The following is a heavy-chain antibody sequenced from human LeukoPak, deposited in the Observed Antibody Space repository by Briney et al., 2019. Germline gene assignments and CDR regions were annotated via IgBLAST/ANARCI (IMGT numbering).Heavy chain of an antibody. CDR2: ISWNSGSI. CDR3: AKDALGISDYFDY. Sequence: GRSLRLSCAASGFTFDDYAMHWVRQAPGKGLEWVSGISWNSGSIGYADSVKGRFTISRDNAKNSLYLQMNSLRAEDTALYYCAKDALGISDYFDYWGQGTLVTVSS. D-gene: IGHD7-27*01. CDR1: GFTFDDYA. V-gene: IGHV3-9*01. J-gene: IGHJ4*02.